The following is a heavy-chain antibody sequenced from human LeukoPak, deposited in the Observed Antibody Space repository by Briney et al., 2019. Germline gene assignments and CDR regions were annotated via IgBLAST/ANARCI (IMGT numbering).Heavy chain of an antibody. J-gene: IGHJ5*02. D-gene: IGHD6-13*01. CDR2: ISTYNGNT. Sequence: ASVKVSCKASGYTFTSYGIIGVRQAPGQGREWMGWISTYNGNTNYAQKLQGRVTMTTDTSTSTAYMELRSLTSDDTDVYYCARDTVGYSSSWYGPWGQGTLVTVSS. CDR1: GYTFTSYG. V-gene: IGHV1-18*04. CDR3: ARDTVGYSSSWYGP.